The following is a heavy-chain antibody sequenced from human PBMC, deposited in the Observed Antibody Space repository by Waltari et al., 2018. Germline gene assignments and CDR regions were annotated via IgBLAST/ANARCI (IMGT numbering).Heavy chain of an antibody. CDR1: GFPFSTTW. V-gene: IGHV3-7*01. CDR3: ARDWSGSGRGINY. Sequence: VESGGGVVQPGGYLRLSCAVSGFPFSTTWMRGVRQAPGKGLEWVANIKTDGSEKFYVDSVRGRFTISRDNAKNSLSLQMSTLRDEDTGRYYCARDWSGSGRGINYWGQGTLVTVSS. D-gene: IGHD3-3*01. J-gene: IGHJ4*02. CDR2: IKTDGSEK.